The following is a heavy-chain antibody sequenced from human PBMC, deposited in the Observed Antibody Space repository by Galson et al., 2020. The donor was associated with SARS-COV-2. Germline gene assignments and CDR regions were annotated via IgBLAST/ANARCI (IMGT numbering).Heavy chain of an antibody. V-gene: IGHV4-38-2*02. CDR3: ARQGVNMIVLVTVPGWYVDL. J-gene: IGHJ2*01. CDR2: VYPSGTP. CDR1: GYSVSTTNY. Sequence: SDTLSLTCTVSGYSVSTTNYWDWVRQPPGRGLEWLRRVYPSGTPYSNPYHKSRVTISVDTSKNQFSLRLDSVTAADTALYYCARQGVNMIVLVTVPGWYVDLWGRGTLVTVSS. D-gene: IGHD3-22*01.